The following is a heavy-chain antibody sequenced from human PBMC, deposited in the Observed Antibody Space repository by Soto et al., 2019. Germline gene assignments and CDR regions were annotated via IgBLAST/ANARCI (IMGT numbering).Heavy chain of an antibody. Sequence: SETLSLTCTVSGGSVSSQYWSWIRQPAGKGLEWIGRIYNGGIPLIHPSLESRVALSLDTSKNQFSLKLSSVTAADTAVYYCASLHDSPYYFDYWGQGTLVTVSS. CDR1: GGSVSSQY. CDR3: ASLHDSPYYFDY. CDR2: IYNGGIP. V-gene: IGHV4-4*07. J-gene: IGHJ4*02. D-gene: IGHD3-3*01.